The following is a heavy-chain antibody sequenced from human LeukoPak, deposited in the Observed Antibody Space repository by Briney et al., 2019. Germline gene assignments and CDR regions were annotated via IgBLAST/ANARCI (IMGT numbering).Heavy chain of an antibody. Sequence: SETLSLTCAVSGGSISSSNWWSWVRQPPGKGLEWIGEIYHSGSTNYNPSLKSRVTISVDKSKNQFSLKLSSVTAADTAVYYCARDRADYDILTGYYMARLAYWGQGTLVTVSS. CDR2: IYHSGST. J-gene: IGHJ4*02. V-gene: IGHV4-4*02. D-gene: IGHD3-9*01. CDR3: ARDRADYDILTGYYMARLAY. CDR1: GGSISSSNW.